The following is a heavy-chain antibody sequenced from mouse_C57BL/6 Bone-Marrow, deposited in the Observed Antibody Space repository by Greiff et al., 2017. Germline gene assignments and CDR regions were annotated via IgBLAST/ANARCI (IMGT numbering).Heavy chain of an antibody. V-gene: IGHV1-42*01. CDR2: INPSTGGT. CDR3: ALYYGNYSWYFDV. J-gene: IGHJ1*03. CDR1: GYSFTGYY. Sequence: VQLKESGPELVKPGASVKISCKASGYSFTGYYMNWVKQSPEKSLEWIGEINPSTGGTTYNQKFKAKATLPVDTSSSTAYMQLKSLTSEDSAVYYCALYYGNYSWYFDVWGTGTTVTVSS. D-gene: IGHD2-1*01.